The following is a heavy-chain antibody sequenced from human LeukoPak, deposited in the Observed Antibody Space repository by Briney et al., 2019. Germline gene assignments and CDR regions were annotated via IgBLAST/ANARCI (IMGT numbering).Heavy chain of an antibody. CDR3: ARDQSDSSGYYGMDV. J-gene: IGHJ6*02. V-gene: IGHV4-4*07. Sequence: SETLSLTCTVSGGSISSYYWSWIRQPAGKGLEWIGRIYTSGSTNYNPSLKSRVTMSVDTSENQFSLKLSSVTAADTAVYYCARDQSDSSGYYGMDVWGQGTTVTVSS. CDR2: IYTSGST. D-gene: IGHD3-22*01. CDR1: GGSISSYY.